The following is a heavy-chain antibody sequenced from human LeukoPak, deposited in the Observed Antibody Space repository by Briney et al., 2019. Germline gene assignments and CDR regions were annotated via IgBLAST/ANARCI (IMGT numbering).Heavy chain of an antibody. J-gene: IGHJ1*01. V-gene: IGHV1-2*02. Sequence: ASVKVSCKASGYTFTGYYMHWVRQAPGQGLEWMGWINPDNGGTSYAQKFQGRVTMTRDTSITTAYMELPSLTSDDTAVYYCARGLYSSSSRYFQHWGQGTLVTVSS. CDR2: INPDNGGT. D-gene: IGHD6-13*01. CDR3: ARGLYSSSSRYFQH. CDR1: GYTFTGYY.